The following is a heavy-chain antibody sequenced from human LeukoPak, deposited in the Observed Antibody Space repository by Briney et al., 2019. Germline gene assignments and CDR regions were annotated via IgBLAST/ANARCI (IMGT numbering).Heavy chain of an antibody. CDR2: LYYSDTT. V-gene: IGHV4-39*01. Sequence: SETLSLTRTVSGGSIISSSYSCAWLRQPPGKGLEWIPTLYYSDTTYSNSPLKSRVTISVDTSKNQFSLKLGSVTTADTAVYYCARCLISIYGTLKWFDPWGQGTLVTVSS. CDR3: ARCLISIYGTLKWFDP. CDR1: GGSIISSSYS. D-gene: IGHD3-10*01. J-gene: IGHJ5*02.